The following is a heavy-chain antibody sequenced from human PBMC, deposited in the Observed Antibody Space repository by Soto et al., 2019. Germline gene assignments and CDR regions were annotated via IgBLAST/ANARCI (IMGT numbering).Heavy chain of an antibody. CDR1: GYTFTSYD. V-gene: IGHV1-8*02. Sequence: ASVKVSCKASGYTFTSYDINWVRQATGQGLEWMGWMNPNSGNTGSAQKFQGRVTMTRNTSISTAYMELSSLRSEDTGVYYCARVWHSSSSKEFDYWGKGTLVTVSS. D-gene: IGHD6-6*01. J-gene: IGHJ4*02. CDR3: ARVWHSSSSKEFDY. CDR2: MNPNSGNT.